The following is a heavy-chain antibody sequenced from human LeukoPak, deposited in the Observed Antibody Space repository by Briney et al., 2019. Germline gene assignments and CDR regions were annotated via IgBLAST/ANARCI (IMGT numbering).Heavy chain of an antibody. CDR2: IKYDASST. CDR3: ARGATYAYYQDY. Sequence: GGSLRLSCADSGFTFSSHWMHWVRQAPGKGLVWVSRIKYDASSTSYADSVKGRFTISRDNAKNTLYLQMNSSRAEDTAVYYCARGATYAYYQDYWGQGTLVTVSS. CDR1: GFTFSSHW. J-gene: IGHJ4*02. D-gene: IGHD1-26*01. V-gene: IGHV3-74*01.